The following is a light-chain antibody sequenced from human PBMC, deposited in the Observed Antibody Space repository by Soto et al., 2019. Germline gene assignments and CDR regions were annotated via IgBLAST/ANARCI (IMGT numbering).Light chain of an antibody. CDR1: SSNIGAGYD. Sequence: QSVLTQPPSVSGAPGQRVTISCTGSSSNIGAGYDVHWYQQLPGTAPKLLIYGNSNRPSGVPDRFSGSKSGTSASLAITGLQAEDAADYYCQSYDSSLSGYGVFGGGTKLTVL. CDR3: QSYDSSLSGYGV. V-gene: IGLV1-40*01. CDR2: GNS. J-gene: IGLJ2*01.